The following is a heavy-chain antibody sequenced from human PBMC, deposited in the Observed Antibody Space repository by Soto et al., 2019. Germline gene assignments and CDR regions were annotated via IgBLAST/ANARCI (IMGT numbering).Heavy chain of an antibody. Sequence: SVKVSCKASGRPFRNYAISGVRQAPGQGLEWMGGIIPIFNTANYAQKFQVRVTITADKSTSTAYQELSSLRSEDTAVYYCSRGLVVPAGIRYYYYGRDVWGQGTTGTSP. CDR2: IIPIFNTA. V-gene: IGHV1-69*06. J-gene: IGHJ6*02. D-gene: IGHD2-2*01. CDR3: SRGLVVPAGIRYYYYGRDV. CDR1: GRPFRNYA.